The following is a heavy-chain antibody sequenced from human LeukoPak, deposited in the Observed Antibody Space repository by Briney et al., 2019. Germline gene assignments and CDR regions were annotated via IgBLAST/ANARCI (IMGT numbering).Heavy chain of an antibody. Sequence: GGSLRLSCAASGFTFSSYNMNWVRQAPGSGLEWVSYISSSGSTIFYADSVEGRFTISRDNAKNSLYLQMNSLRAEDTAVYYCARVVPNWGHEGNWYFDLWGRGTLVTVSS. CDR2: ISSSGSTI. CDR3: ARVVPNWGHEGNWYFDL. V-gene: IGHV3-48*01. J-gene: IGHJ2*01. CDR1: GFTFSSYN. D-gene: IGHD7-27*01.